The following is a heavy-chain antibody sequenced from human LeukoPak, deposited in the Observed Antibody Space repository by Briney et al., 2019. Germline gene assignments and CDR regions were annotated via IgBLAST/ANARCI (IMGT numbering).Heavy chain of an antibody. Sequence: GGSLRHSCAASGFTFSSYAINWVRQAPGKGLEWVSAISGSGGSTYYADSVKGRFTISRDNSKNTLYLQMNSLRAEATAVYYCARGPYLGYCSGGSCNQFDYWGQGTLVTVSS. D-gene: IGHD2-15*01. CDR2: ISGSGGST. CDR3: ARGPYLGYCSGGSCNQFDY. J-gene: IGHJ4*02. CDR1: GFTFSSYA. V-gene: IGHV3-23*01.